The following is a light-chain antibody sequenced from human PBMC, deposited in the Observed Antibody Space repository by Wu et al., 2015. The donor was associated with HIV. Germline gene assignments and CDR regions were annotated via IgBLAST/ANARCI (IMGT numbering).Light chain of an antibody. V-gene: IGKV1-27*01. CDR3: QQYNSYST. Sequence: DIQMTQSPSSLSASVGDRVTITCRASQGISNFLAWYQQKPGKPPKVLIYAASTLQSGVPSRFSGSGSGTDFTLTISSLQPEDVATYYCQQYNSYSTFGQGTKVEIK. J-gene: IGKJ1*01. CDR1: QGISNF. CDR2: AAS.